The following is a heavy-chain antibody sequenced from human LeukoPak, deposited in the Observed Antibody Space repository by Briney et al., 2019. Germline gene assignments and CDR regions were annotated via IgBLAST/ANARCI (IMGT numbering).Heavy chain of an antibody. CDR1: GFIFSDYF. Sequence: PGRSLRLSCAASGFIFSDYFMDWVRQAPGKGLEWVGHIKSKADGGTTDYAAPVKGRFTISTDDSKDTVYLQMNSLKTEDTAVYFCTAGPNPSLILWKYFDYWGQGILVTVSS. V-gene: IGHV3-15*01. CDR2: IKSKADGGTT. J-gene: IGHJ4*02. CDR3: TAGPNPSLILWKYFDY. D-gene: IGHD2-21*01.